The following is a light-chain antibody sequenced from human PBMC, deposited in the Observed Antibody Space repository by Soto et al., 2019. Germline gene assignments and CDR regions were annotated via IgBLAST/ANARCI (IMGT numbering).Light chain of an antibody. CDR3: SSYTSSSPLV. Sequence: QSALTQPASVSGSPGQSITISCTGTSSDVGGYNYVSWYQHHPGKAPKLMIYEVSNRPSGVSNRFSGSKSGNTASLTISGLQADDEADYYCSSYTSSSPLVFGTGTKVTVL. CDR1: SSDVGGYNY. J-gene: IGLJ1*01. CDR2: EVS. V-gene: IGLV2-14*01.